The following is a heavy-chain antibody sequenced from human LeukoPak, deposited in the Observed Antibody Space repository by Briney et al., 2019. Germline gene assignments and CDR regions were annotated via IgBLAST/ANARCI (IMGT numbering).Heavy chain of an antibody. CDR2: IRYDGSDK. CDR1: GFTFSSYG. V-gene: IGHV3-30*02. CDR3: AKDHGWYAVDY. Sequence: GGSLRLSCAASGFTFSSYGMHWVRQAPGKALEWVAFIRYDGSDKYYADSVKGRFTVSRDNSKNTLYLEVNSLRADDTAVYHCAKDHGWYAVDYWGQGTLVTVSS. J-gene: IGHJ4*02. D-gene: IGHD6-19*01.